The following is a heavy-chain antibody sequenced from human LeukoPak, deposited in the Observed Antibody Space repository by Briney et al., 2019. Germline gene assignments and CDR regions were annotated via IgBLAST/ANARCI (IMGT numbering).Heavy chain of an antibody. V-gene: IGHV4-59*08. CDR1: GGSMRSYY. J-gene: IGHJ4*02. D-gene: IGHD6-19*01. Sequence: SETLSLTCTVSGGSMRSYYWSWIRQPPGKGLELIGYVYYSGTANYNPSLESRVTILVDMSKNQFSLNLSSVTAADTAVYYCARTKSGWYYSDYWGQGTLVSVSS. CDR3: ARTKSGWYYSDY. CDR2: VYYSGTA.